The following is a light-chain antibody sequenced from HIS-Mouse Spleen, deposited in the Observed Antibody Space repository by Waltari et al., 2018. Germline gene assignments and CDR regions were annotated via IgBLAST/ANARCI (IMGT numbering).Light chain of an antibody. CDR1: SSDVGRYNL. CDR3: CSYAGSSTYWV. J-gene: IGLJ3*02. Sequence: QSALTQPASVSGSPGPSITIPCTGTSSDVGRYNLVPWYQQHPGQAPKLMIYEGSKRPSGVSNRFSGSKSGNTASLTISGLQAEDEADYYCCSYAGSSTYWVFGGGTKLTVL. CDR2: EGS. V-gene: IGLV2-23*01.